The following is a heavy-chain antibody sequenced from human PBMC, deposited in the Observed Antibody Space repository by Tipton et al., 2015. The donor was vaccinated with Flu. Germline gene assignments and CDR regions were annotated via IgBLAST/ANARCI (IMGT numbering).Heavy chain of an antibody. CDR1: GGSISSGSYY. CDR3: ARDRVGDYSGFDP. V-gene: IGHV4-61*02. J-gene: IGHJ5*02. D-gene: IGHD4-17*01. Sequence: TLSLTCTVSGGSISSGSYYWSWIRQPAGKGLEWIGRIYTSGSTNYNPSLKSRVTISVDTSKNQFSLKLSSVTAADTAGYYCARDRVGDYSGFDPWGQGTLVTVSS. CDR2: IYTSGST.